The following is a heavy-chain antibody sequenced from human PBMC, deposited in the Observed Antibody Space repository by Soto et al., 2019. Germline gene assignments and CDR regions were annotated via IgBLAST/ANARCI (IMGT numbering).Heavy chain of an antibody. J-gene: IGHJ5*02. Sequence: QVQLQESCPGLVKPSETLSLTCTVSGGSITTTTYYWGCIRQPPGKGLEWIGRVYYSCNTYYNPSLKTRGTLSVDTSKSQFSLKLSSVTAAETAVYYCVQVEYIWGSYRLSWFEPWGQGILVSVSS. CDR1: GGSITTTTYY. CDR3: VQVEYIWGSYRLSWFEP. CDR2: VYYSCNT. V-gene: IGHV4-39*01. D-gene: IGHD3-16*02.